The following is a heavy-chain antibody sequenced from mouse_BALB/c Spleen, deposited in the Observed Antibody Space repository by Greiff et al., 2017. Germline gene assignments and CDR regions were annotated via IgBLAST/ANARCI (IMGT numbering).Heavy chain of an antibody. Sequence: QVHVKQSGAELVRPGVSVKISCKGSGYTFTDYAMHWVKQSHAKSLEWIGVISTYYGDASYNQKFKGKATMTVDKSSSTAYMELARLTSEDSAIYYCARERTDYWGQGTTLTVSS. CDR3: ARERTDY. CDR2: ISTYYGDA. J-gene: IGHJ2*01. CDR1: GYTFTDYA. V-gene: IGHV1S137*01.